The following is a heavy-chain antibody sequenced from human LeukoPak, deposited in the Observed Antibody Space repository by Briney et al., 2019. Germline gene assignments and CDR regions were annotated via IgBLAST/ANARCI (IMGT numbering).Heavy chain of an antibody. V-gene: IGHV1-18*01. CDR2: ISAYNGNT. Sequence: ASVKVSCKASGYTFISYGISWVRQAPGQGLEWMEWISAYNGNTNYAQKFQGRVTMTTDTSTSTAYMELRSLRSDDTAVYYCARGEVGGSYGIAFDYWGQGTLVTVSS. CDR1: GYTFISYG. CDR3: ARGEVGGSYGIAFDY. J-gene: IGHJ4*02. D-gene: IGHD1-26*01.